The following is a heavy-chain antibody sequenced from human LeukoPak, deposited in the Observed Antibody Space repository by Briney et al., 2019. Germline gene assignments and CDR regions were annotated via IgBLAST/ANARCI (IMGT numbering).Heavy chain of an antibody. V-gene: IGHV1-69*04. Sequence: SVKVSCKASGGTFNNYAVSWVRQAPGQGPEWMGRIIPMLEIANYAQNFQGRVTITADKSTSTVYMELSSLRSEDTAVYYCASGTYYYDSGGYYEYFQQWSQGTLVTVSS. CDR1: GGTFNNYA. CDR3: ASGTYYYDSGGYYEYFQQ. D-gene: IGHD3-22*01. CDR2: IIPMLEIA. J-gene: IGHJ1*01.